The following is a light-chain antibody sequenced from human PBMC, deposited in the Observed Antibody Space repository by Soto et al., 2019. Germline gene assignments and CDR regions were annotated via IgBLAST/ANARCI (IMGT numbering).Light chain of an antibody. V-gene: IGKV2-28*01. CDR2: LGS. J-gene: IGKJ1*01. CDR3: MQALHSWT. Sequence: DIVMTQSPLSLPVTPGEPASISCRSSQSLLHSNGYNYLDWYLQKPGQSPQLLIYLGSNRASGVPYRFSGSGSGTDFTLKISRVEAEDVGVYYCMQALHSWTFGQGTKVEIK. CDR1: QSLLHSNGYNY.